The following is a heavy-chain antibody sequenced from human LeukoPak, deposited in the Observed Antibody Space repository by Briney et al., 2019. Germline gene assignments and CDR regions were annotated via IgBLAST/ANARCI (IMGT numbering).Heavy chain of an antibody. CDR3: AKDGLGGYNWFDP. CDR1: GFTFSSYG. CDR2: IRYDGSNK. Sequence: GGSLRLSCAAPGFTFSSYGMHWVRQAPGKGLEWVAFIRYDGSNKYYADSVKGRFTISRVNSKNTLYLQMNSLRAEDTAVYYCAKDGLGGYNWFDPWGQGTLVTVSS. D-gene: IGHD3/OR15-3a*01. J-gene: IGHJ5*02. V-gene: IGHV3-30*02.